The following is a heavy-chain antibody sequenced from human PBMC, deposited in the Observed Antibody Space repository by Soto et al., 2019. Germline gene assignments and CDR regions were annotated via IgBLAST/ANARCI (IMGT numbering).Heavy chain of an antibody. D-gene: IGHD2-15*01. CDR2: ISAYNGNT. CDR3: ARDACSGGSCYKGSAFDI. CDR1: GYTFTSYG. J-gene: IGHJ3*02. V-gene: IGHV1-18*01. Sequence: QVQLVQSGAEVKKPGASVKVSCKASGYTFTSYGISWVRQAPGQGLEWMGWISAYNGNTNYAQKLQGRVTMTTDTSTSKAYMELRSLRSDDTAVYYCARDACSGGSCYKGSAFDIWGQGTMVTVSS.